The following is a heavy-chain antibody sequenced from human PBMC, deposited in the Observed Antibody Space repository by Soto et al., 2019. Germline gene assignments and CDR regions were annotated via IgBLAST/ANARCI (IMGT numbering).Heavy chain of an antibody. J-gene: IGHJ4*02. CDR2: INPKSGGT. V-gene: IGHV1-2*02. D-gene: IGHD1-26*01. CDR1: GYTFTVYY. Sequence: ASVKVSCKASGYTFTVYYRHWVRQAPGQGLEWMGWINPKSGGTMYPQKFQGRVTMTWDTSISTAYMALTRLRSDDTAVDSCARDLAKGGGSAGFDCWGQRTLVAVCS. CDR3: ARDLAKGGGSAGFDC.